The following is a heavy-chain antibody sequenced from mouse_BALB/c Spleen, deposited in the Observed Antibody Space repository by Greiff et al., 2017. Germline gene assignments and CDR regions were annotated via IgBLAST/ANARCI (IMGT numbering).Heavy chain of an antibody. CDR2: IDPANGNT. CDR1: GFTIKDTY. V-gene: IGHV14-3*02. D-gene: IGHD2-14*01. Sequence: VQLQQSGAELVKPGASVKLSCTASGFTIKDTYMHWVKQRPEQGLEWIGRIDPANGNTKYDPKFQGKATLTADTSSNTAYLQLSSLTSEDTAVYYCARVRRLLWYFDVRGAGTTVTVSS. CDR3: ARVRRLLWYFDV. J-gene: IGHJ1*01.